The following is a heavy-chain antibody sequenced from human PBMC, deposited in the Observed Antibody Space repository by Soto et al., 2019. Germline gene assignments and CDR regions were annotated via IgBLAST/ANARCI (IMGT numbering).Heavy chain of an antibody. Sequence: GSLRLSCAASGFTFSSYEMNWVRQAPGKGLEWVSYISSSGSTIYYADSVKGRFTISRDNAKNSLYLQMNSLRAEDTAVYYCAKTGDSSPVDYWGQGTLVTVSS. CDR3: AKTGDSSPVDY. CDR2: ISSSGSTI. CDR1: GFTFSSYE. D-gene: IGHD6-6*01. J-gene: IGHJ4*02. V-gene: IGHV3-48*03.